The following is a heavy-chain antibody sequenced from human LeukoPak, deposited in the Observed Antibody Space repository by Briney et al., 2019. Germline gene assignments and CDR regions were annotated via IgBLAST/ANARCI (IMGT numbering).Heavy chain of an antibody. CDR2: NSGSAGNT. CDR1: GLTFSSYA. V-gene: IGHV3-23*01. Sequence: PGGSLSLSCAPSGLTFSSYAMSWARHAPGRGLEWFSHNSGSAGNTFYAHSVEGRFIIYRDSPKNTLFLQMDSLRAEDTAVYYCAKDLYFDWALDYWGQGTLVSVSS. J-gene: IGHJ4*02. D-gene: IGHD3-9*01. CDR3: AKDLYFDWALDY.